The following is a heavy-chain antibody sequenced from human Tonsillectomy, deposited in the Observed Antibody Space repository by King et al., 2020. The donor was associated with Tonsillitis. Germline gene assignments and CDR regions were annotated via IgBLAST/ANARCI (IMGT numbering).Heavy chain of an antibody. CDR3: ARRYYDFWSGYDWYFDL. V-gene: IGHV4-34*01. D-gene: IGHD3-3*01. Sequence: VQLQQWGAGLLKPSETLSLTCAVYGGSFSGYYWSWIRQPPGKGLEWIGEIYHSGSTNYNPSLKSRVTISVDTSQNQFSLKLGSVTDADTAVYYCARRYYDFWSGYDWYFDLWGRGTLVTVSS. CDR1: GGSFSGYY. J-gene: IGHJ2*01. CDR2: IYHSGST.